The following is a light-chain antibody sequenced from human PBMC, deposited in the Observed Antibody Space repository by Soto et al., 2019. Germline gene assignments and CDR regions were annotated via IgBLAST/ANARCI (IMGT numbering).Light chain of an antibody. CDR3: GADHGGGSNFVYV. CDR1: SGYSNYK. V-gene: IGLV9-49*01. CDR2: VGTGGIVG. J-gene: IGLJ1*01. Sequence: QSVLTQPPSASASLGASVTLTCTLSSGYSNYKVDWYQQRPGKGPRFVMRVGTGGIVGSKGDGIPDRFAVLGSGLNRYLAINNIQEEDESDYYCGADHGGGSNFVYVFGPGTKVT.